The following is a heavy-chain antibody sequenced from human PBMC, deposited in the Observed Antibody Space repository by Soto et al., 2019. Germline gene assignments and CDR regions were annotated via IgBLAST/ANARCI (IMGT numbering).Heavy chain of an antibody. D-gene: IGHD2-21*02. Sequence: LRLSCAASGFSFSGYAMHWVRQAPGKGLEWVAVILYDGKKEYYADSAKGRFTISRDNSKNTMYLQMNSLRPEDTAVYYCARDGCGGDCYHDYWGQGTLVTVSS. CDR1: GFSFSGYA. CDR2: ILYDGKKE. CDR3: ARDGCGGDCYHDY. J-gene: IGHJ4*01. V-gene: IGHV3-30*04.